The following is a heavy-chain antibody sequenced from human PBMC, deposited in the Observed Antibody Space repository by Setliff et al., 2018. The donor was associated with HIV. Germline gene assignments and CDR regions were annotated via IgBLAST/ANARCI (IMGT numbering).Heavy chain of an antibody. CDR3: AKTQTVITVYGPFDS. CDR1: GFSLRSYA. V-gene: IGHV3-23*01. CDR2: ISGSGDIT. D-gene: IGHD4-4*01. J-gene: IGHJ4*02. Sequence: ESLRLSCAASGFSLRSYAVSWVRQAPGKGLEWVSVISGSGDITYYRESVKGRFTVSRDNSNNTVYLQMNSLRAEDTAMYYCAKTQTVITVYGPFDSWGQGTPVTVSS.